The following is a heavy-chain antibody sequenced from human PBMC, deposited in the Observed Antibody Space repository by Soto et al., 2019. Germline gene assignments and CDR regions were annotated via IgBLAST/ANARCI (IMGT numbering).Heavy chain of an antibody. Sequence: PGGSLRLSCAASGFTFSNAWMSWVRQAPGKGLEWVGRIKSKTDGGTTDYAAPVKGRFTISRDDSKNTLYLQMNSLKTEDTAVYYCTTDRWWELPHGWFDPWGQGTLVTVSS. CDR3: TTDRWWELPHGWFDP. J-gene: IGHJ5*02. D-gene: IGHD1-26*01. CDR1: GFTFSNAW. V-gene: IGHV3-15*01. CDR2: IKSKTDGGTT.